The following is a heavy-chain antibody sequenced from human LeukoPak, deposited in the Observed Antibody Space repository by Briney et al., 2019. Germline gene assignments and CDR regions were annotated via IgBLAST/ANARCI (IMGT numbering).Heavy chain of an antibody. Sequence: SVKVSCKASGGTFSSYAISWVRQAPGQGLEWMGGIIPIFGTANYAQKFQGRVTITADGSTGTAYMELSSLRSEDTAVYYCARDRGESSSGWYTGDYYYYGMDVWGQGTTVTVSS. J-gene: IGHJ6*02. CDR2: IIPIFGTA. CDR1: GGTFSSYA. D-gene: IGHD6-19*01. V-gene: IGHV1-69*13. CDR3: ARDRGESSSGWYTGDYYYYGMDV.